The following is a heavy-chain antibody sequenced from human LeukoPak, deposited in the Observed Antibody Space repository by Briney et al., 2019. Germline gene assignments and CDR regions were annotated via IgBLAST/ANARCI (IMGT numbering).Heavy chain of an antibody. V-gene: IGHV1-69*04. Sequence: ASVKVSCKASGGTFSSYAISWVRQAPGQGLEWTGRIIPILGIANYAQKFQGRVSITADKSTSTAYMELSMLRSEDTAVYYCATPVDTASLVTWGQGTLVNASS. J-gene: IGHJ5*02. CDR1: GGTFSSYA. D-gene: IGHD5-18*01. CDR3: ATPVDTASLVT. CDR2: IIPILGIA.